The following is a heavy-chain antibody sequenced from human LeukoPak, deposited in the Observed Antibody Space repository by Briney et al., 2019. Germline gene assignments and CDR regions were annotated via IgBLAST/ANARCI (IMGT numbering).Heavy chain of an antibody. J-gene: IGHJ4*02. CDR1: GFTFSSYR. Sequence: QPGGSLRLSCSASGFTFSSYRMHWVRQAPGKGLVWVSRINSDGSSTIYADSVKGRFTISRDNAKNTVYLQMNSLRAEETAVYCCARRQYGGNPTLDYWGQGTVVSVSS. V-gene: IGHV3-74*01. D-gene: IGHD4-23*01. CDR2: INSDGSST. CDR3: ARRQYGGNPTLDY.